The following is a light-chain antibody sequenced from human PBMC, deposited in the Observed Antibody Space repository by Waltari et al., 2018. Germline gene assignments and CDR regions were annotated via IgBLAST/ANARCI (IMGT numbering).Light chain of an antibody. CDR1: QGIASW. V-gene: IGKV1D-12*01. CDR3: QQANTFPYT. J-gene: IGKJ2*01. Sequence: DIQMTQSPSSVSASIGDRVTTPCRASQGIASWLAWYQQKPGKAPKVVIYAASRLRSGVPSRFSGSFSGTNFTLMITNLQPEDFATYYCQQANTFPYTFGQGTKLEIK. CDR2: AAS.